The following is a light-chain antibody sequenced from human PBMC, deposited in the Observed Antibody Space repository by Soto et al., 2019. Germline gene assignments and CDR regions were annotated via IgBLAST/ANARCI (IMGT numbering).Light chain of an antibody. J-gene: IGKJ3*01. Sequence: DIQMTQSPSTLSASVGDTVIITCRASQSIGSYLAWYQQKPGRAPNLLIYRASSLQSGVPSRFSGRGSGTEFPLTIGSLQPDDFATYYCQQYATFLFTFGPGTKSGYQT. CDR1: QSIGSY. CDR3: QQYATFLFT. CDR2: RAS. V-gene: IGKV1-5*03.